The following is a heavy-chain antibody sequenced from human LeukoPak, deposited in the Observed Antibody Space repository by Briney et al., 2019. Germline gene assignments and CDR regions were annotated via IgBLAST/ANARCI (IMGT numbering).Heavy chain of an antibody. Sequence: GGSLRLSCAASGFTFSSYGMHWVRQAPGKGLEWVAFIRYDGSNKYYADSVKGRFTIFRDNSKNTLYLQMNSLRAEDTAVYYCAKDRGYYDSRMNFDYWGQGTLVTVSS. D-gene: IGHD3-22*01. CDR3: AKDRGYYDSRMNFDY. J-gene: IGHJ4*02. CDR2: IRYDGSNK. V-gene: IGHV3-30*02. CDR1: GFTFSSYG.